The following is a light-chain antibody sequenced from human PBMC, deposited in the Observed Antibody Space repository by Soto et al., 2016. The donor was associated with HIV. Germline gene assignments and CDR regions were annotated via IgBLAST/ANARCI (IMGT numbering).Light chain of an antibody. Sequence: DIVMTQSPLTLPVTPGESASISCRSSQSLLHSNGYYYLTWYLQKPGQSPRLLMYLGSTRASWVPDRFSGSGSGTDFTLKISRVEADDIGVYYCMQALQYTFGQGTKLE. CDR3: MQALQYT. V-gene: IGKV2-28*01. CDR2: LGS. J-gene: IGKJ2*01. CDR1: QSLLHSNGYYY.